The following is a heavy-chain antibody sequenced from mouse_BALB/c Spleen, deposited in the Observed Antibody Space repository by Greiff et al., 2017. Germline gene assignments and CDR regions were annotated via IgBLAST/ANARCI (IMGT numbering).Heavy chain of an antibody. D-gene: IGHD2-4*01. Sequence: EVQLVESGGGLVKPGGSLKLSCAASGFTFSSYAMSWVRQSPEKRLEWVAEISSGGSYTYYPDTVTGRFTISRDNAKNTLYLEMSSLRSEDTAMYYWARDDYGAYWGQGTLVTVSA. CDR3: ARDDYGAY. CDR1: GFTFSSYA. J-gene: IGHJ3*01. CDR2: ISSGGSYT. V-gene: IGHV5-9-4*01.